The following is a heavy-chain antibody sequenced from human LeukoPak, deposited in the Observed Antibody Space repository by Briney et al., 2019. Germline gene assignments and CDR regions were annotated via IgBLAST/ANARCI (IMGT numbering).Heavy chain of an antibody. Sequence: GGSLRLSCAAPGFTLSNYSMDWVRQAPGKGLEWVAFISSSSSYIFYADPLKGRFTISRDNAKNSLYLQMNSLRADDTAVCYCARDLAYGDDGLWGQGTLVTVSS. CDR3: ARDLAYGDDGL. J-gene: IGHJ4*02. CDR1: GFTLSNYS. CDR2: ISSSSSYI. V-gene: IGHV3-21*01. D-gene: IGHD4-17*01.